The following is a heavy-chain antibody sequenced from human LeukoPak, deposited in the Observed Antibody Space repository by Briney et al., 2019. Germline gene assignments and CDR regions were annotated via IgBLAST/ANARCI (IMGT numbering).Heavy chain of an antibody. CDR1: GGSISSSSYY. D-gene: IGHD6-25*01. Sequence: PSETLSLTCTVSGGSISSSSYYWGWIRQPPGKGLEWIGSIYYSGSTYYNPSLKSRVTISVDTSKNQFSLKLSSVTAADTAVNYCARHGRIEAGEDYWGQGTLVTVSS. V-gene: IGHV4-39*01. J-gene: IGHJ4*02. CDR2: IYYSGST. CDR3: ARHGRIEAGEDY.